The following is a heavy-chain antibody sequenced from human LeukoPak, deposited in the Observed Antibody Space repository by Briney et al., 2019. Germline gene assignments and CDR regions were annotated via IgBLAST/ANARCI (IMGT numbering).Heavy chain of an antibody. Sequence: ASVKVSCKASGYTFTGYYMHWVRQAPGQGLEWMGWINPNSGGTNYAQKFQGRVTMTRDTSISTAYMELSRLRSDDTAVYYCAIRKITGGSYYGMDVWGQGTTVTVS. CDR2: INPNSGGT. CDR3: AIRKITGGSYYGMDV. V-gene: IGHV1-2*02. J-gene: IGHJ6*02. CDR1: GYTFTGYY. D-gene: IGHD7-27*01.